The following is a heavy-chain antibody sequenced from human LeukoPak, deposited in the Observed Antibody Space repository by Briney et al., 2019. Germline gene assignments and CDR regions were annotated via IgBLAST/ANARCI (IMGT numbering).Heavy chain of an antibody. CDR2: IYTSGST. V-gene: IGHV4-4*07. D-gene: IGHD3-9*01. J-gene: IGHJ4*02. Sequence: PSETLSLTCTVSGGSISSYYWSWIRQPAGKGLDWIGRIYTSGSTNYNPSLKSRVTMSIDTSKNQFSLKLTSVTAADTAVYYCARGAYYDILTGYYSPEDYWGQGTLVTVSS. CDR3: ARGAYYDILTGYYSPEDY. CDR1: GGSISSYY.